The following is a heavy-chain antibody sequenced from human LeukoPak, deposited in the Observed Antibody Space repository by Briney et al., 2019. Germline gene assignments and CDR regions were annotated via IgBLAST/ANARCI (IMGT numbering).Heavy chain of an antibody. CDR1: GGSISTYY. CDR2: IYYSGST. V-gene: IGHV4-59*08. Sequence: PSETLSLTCTVSGGSISTYYWSWIRQPPGKGLEWIGYIYYSGSTYYNPSLKSRVTISVDTSKNQFSLKLSSVTAADTAVYYCARGSGYYYIDYWGQGTLVTVSS. J-gene: IGHJ4*02. D-gene: IGHD3-3*01. CDR3: ARGSGYYYIDY.